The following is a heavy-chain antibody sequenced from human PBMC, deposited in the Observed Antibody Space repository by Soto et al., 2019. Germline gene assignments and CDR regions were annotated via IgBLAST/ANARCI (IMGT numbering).Heavy chain of an antibody. V-gene: IGHV3-64*01. CDR1: GFTFSSYA. CDR3: AKDDYGGNSWWYFDL. J-gene: IGHJ2*01. Sequence: GGSLRLSCAASGFTFSSYAMHWVRQAPGKGLEYVSAISSNGGSTYYANSVKGRFTISRDNSKNTLYLQMNSLRAEDTAVYYCAKDDYGGNSWWYFDLWGRGTLVTVSS. CDR2: ISSNGGST. D-gene: IGHD4-17*01.